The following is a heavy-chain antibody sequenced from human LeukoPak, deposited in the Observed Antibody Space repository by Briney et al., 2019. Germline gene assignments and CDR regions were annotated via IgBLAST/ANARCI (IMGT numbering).Heavy chain of an antibody. Sequence: GGSLRLSCVASGFTFDDYAMHWVRQAPGKGLEWVSGISWNSGSIGYADSVKGRFTISRDNAKNSLYLQMNSLRAEDTALYYCAKGRTERVTNWFDPWGQGTLVTVSS. CDR2: ISWNSGSI. J-gene: IGHJ5*02. V-gene: IGHV3-9*01. CDR1: GFTFDDYA. D-gene: IGHD1-1*01. CDR3: AKGRTERVTNWFDP.